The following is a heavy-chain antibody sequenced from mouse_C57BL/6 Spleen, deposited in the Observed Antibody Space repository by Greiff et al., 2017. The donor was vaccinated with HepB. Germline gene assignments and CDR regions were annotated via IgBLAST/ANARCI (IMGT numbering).Heavy chain of an antibody. CDR3: AREGSNYVKFAY. J-gene: IGHJ3*01. V-gene: IGHV1-55*01. D-gene: IGHD2-5*01. CDR2: IYPGSGST. CDR1: GYTFTSYW. Sequence: QVQLQQPGAELVKPGASVKMSCKASGYTFTSYWIPWVKQRPGQGLEWIGDIYPGSGSTNYNEKFKSKATLTVDTSSSTAYMQLSSLTSEDSAVYYCAREGSNYVKFAYWGQGTLVTVSA.